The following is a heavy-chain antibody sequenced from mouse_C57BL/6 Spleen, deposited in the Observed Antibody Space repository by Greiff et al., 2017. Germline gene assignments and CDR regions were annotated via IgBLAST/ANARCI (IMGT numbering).Heavy chain of an antibody. Sequence: QVTLKECGPGILQPSQTLSLTCSFSGFSLSTFGMGVGWIRQPSGKGLEWLAHIWWDDDKYYNPALKSRLTISKDTSKNQVFLKIAQVDTADTATYYCARIARGSSYGFDYWCQGTTLTVSS. CDR3: ARIARGSSYGFDY. J-gene: IGHJ2*01. CDR2: IWWDDDK. CDR1: GFSLSTFGMG. V-gene: IGHV8-8*01. D-gene: IGHD1-1*01.